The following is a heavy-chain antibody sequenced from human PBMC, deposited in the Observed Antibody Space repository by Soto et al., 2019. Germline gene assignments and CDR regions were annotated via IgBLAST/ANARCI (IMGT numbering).Heavy chain of an antibody. V-gene: IGHV3-74*01. CDR2: INSDGSTT. Sequence: GGSLRLSCAASGFTFISYWMHWVRQAPGKGLVWVSRINSDGSTTNYADSVKGRFSISRDNAKNSLYLEMNSLRAEDTAVYYCARESEDLTSNFDYWGQGTLVTVSS. CDR1: GFTFISYW. J-gene: IGHJ4*02. CDR3: ARESEDLTSNFDY.